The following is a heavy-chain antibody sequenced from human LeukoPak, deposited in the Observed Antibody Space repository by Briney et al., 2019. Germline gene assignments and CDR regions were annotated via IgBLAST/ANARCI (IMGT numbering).Heavy chain of an antibody. CDR2: INSDGSST. Sequence: GGSLRPSCAASGFTFSSYWMHWVRQAPGKGLVWVSRINSDGSSTSYADSVKGRFTISRDNAKNSLYLQMNSLRAEDTAVYYCARDQRMGYMDVWGKGTTVTVSS. J-gene: IGHJ6*03. CDR1: GFTFSSYW. CDR3: ARDQRMGYMDV. V-gene: IGHV3-74*01. D-gene: IGHD2-8*01.